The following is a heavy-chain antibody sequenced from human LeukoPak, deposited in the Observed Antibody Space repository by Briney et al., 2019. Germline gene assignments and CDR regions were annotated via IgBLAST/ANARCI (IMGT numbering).Heavy chain of an antibody. CDR2: IYYSGST. CDR1: GGSISSYY. CDR3: ARAYYDILTGYSRTVWFDP. J-gene: IGHJ5*02. Sequence: PSETLSLTCTVSGGSISSYYWSWIRQPPGKGLEWMGYIYYSGSTNYNPSLKSRVTISVDTSKNQFSLKLSSVTAADTAVYYCARAYYDILTGYSRTVWFDPWGQGTLVTVSS. D-gene: IGHD3-9*01. V-gene: IGHV4-59*01.